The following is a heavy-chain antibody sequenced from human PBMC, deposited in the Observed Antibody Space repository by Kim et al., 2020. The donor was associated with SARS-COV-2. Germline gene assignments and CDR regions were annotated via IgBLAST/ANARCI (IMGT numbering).Heavy chain of an antibody. J-gene: IGHJ4*02. CDR3: AKEGSGYSYGHSRGAYYFDY. D-gene: IGHD5-18*01. V-gene: IGHV3-43*01. CDR2: ISWDGGST. CDR1: GFTFDDYT. Sequence: GGSLRLSCAASGFTFDDYTMHWVRQAPGKGLEWVSLISWDGGSTYYADSVKGRFTISRDNSKNSLYLQMNSLRTEDTALYYCAKEGSGYSYGHSRGAYYFDYWGQGTLVTVSS.